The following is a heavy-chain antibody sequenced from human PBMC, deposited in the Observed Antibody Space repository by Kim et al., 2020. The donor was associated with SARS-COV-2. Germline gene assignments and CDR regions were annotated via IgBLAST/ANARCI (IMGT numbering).Heavy chain of an antibody. Sequence: SVKVSCKASGGTFSSYAISWVRQAPGQGLEWMGGIIPIFGTANYAQKFQGRVTITADESTSTAYMELSSLRSEYTAVYYCARSDNGGAPYYYYYYGMDVWGQGTTVTVSS. J-gene: IGHJ6*02. CDR3: ARSDNGGAPYYYYYYGMDV. CDR2: IIPIFGTA. CDR1: GGTFSSYA. D-gene: IGHD1-20*01. V-gene: IGHV1-69*13.